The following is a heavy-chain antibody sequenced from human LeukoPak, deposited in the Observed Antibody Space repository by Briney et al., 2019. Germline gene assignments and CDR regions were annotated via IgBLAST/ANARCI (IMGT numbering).Heavy chain of an antibody. Sequence: GGSLRLSCAASGFTFGSYWMHWVRQAPGKGLVWVSRINSDGSSTSYADSVKGRFTISRDNAKNSLYLQMNSLRAEDTAVYYCATDPGIVVVPAAKDRKNWFDPWGQGTLVTVSS. CDR2: INSDGSST. D-gene: IGHD2-2*01. J-gene: IGHJ5*02. V-gene: IGHV3-74*01. CDR3: ATDPGIVVVPAAKDRKNWFDP. CDR1: GFTFGSYW.